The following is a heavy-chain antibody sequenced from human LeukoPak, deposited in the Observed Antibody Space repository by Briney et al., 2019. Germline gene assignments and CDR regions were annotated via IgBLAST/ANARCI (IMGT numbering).Heavy chain of an antibody. J-gene: IGHJ4*02. Sequence: PGGSLRLSCAASGFTFSNYAMSWVRQAPGKGLEWVSAISGSGGSTYYADSVKGRFTISRDNSKNTLYLQMNSLRAEDTAVYYCAKDYYYDSSGYIFDYWGQGTLVTVSS. D-gene: IGHD3-22*01. CDR3: AKDYYYDSSGYIFDY. CDR2: ISGSGGST. V-gene: IGHV3-23*01. CDR1: GFTFSNYA.